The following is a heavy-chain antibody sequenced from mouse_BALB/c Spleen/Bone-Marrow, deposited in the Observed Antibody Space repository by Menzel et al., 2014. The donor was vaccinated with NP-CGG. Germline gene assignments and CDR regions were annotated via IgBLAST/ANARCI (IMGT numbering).Heavy chain of an antibody. V-gene: IGHV1S56*01. Sequence: VQRVESGPELVKPGASVRISCKASNYTFTTYYIYWVKQRPGQGLEWIGWIYPGNVNTKYNEKFKAKATLTADKSPSTAYMQLSSLTSEDSAVYFCARSRYGSYYGYWGQGTPLTVSS. J-gene: IGHJ2*01. D-gene: IGHD1-1*01. CDR2: IYPGNVNT. CDR3: ARSRYGSYYGY. CDR1: NYTFTTYY.